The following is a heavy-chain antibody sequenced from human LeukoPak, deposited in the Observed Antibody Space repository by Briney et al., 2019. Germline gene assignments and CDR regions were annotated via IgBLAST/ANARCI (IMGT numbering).Heavy chain of an antibody. D-gene: IGHD6-13*01. Sequence: PSETLSLTCAVYGGTFSGYHWSWLRQPPGKGLEWMGETNHSGSTNYNPSLKSRVTISVDTSKNQFSLKISSVTAADTAVYDCARGCIAAAQRGYYYYYMDVWGKGTTVTVSS. CDR1: GGTFSGYH. CDR3: ARGCIAAAQRGYYYYYMDV. V-gene: IGHV4-34*01. J-gene: IGHJ6*03. CDR2: TNHSGST.